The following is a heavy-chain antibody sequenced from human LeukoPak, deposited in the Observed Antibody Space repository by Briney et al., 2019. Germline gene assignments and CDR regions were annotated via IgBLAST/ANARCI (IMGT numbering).Heavy chain of an antibody. CDR3: AREAFDI. V-gene: IGHV1-8*03. J-gene: IGHJ3*02. CDR1: GGTFSSYA. CDR2: MNPNSGNT. Sequence: ASVKVSCKASGGTFSSYAISWVRQATGQGLEWMGWMNPNSGNTGYAQKFQGRVTITRNTSISTAYMELSSLRSEDTAVYYCAREAFDIWGQGTMVTVSS.